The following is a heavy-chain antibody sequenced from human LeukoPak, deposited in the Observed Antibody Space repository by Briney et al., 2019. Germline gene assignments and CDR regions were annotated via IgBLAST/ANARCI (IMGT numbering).Heavy chain of an antibody. CDR2: VNQDGNNK. D-gene: IGHD1-26*01. V-gene: IGHV3-7*01. CDR3: ARILGGNEGADY. J-gene: IGHJ4*02. Sequence: GGSLRLSCAASEFTFSDYWMTWVGQAPGKGLEWVANVNQDGNNKNYVESVKGRFTISRDNAKNSLYLQMNSLRAEDTAVYYCARILGGNEGADYWGQGTLVTVSS. CDR1: EFTFSDYW.